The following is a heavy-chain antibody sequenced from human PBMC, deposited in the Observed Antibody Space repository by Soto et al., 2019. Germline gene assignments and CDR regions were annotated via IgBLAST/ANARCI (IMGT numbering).Heavy chain of an antibody. CDR1: GGSITSNNL. CDR2: IYHSGSA. V-gene: IGHV4-4*02. J-gene: IGHJ4*02. CDR3: ARGPGTMAKIDY. Sequence: SETLSLTCAVSGGSITSNNLWSWIRHPPGQGLEWIGEIYHSGSANYNPSLKSRVTISVDTSKNQFSLKLSSVTAADTAVYYCARGPGTMAKIDYWGQGTLVTVSS. D-gene: IGHD3-10*01.